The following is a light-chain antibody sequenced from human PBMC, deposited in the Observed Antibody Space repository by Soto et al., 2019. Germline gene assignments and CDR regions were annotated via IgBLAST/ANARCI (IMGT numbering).Light chain of an antibody. Sequence: DIQMTQSPSSLSASVGDRVTITCRASPSISSYLNWYQQKPGKAPKLLIYAASSLQSGVPSRFSGSGSGTDFTLTISSLQPEDFATYDCQQSYSTRTTFGQGTKLEIK. CDR2: AAS. CDR3: QQSYSTRTT. CDR1: PSISSY. J-gene: IGKJ2*01. V-gene: IGKV1-39*01.